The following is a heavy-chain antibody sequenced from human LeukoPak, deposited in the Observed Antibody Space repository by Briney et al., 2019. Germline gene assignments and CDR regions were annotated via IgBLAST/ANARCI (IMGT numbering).Heavy chain of an antibody. J-gene: IGHJ5*02. CDR3: ARENVAYYDSSGYYSP. Sequence: GGSLRLSCAASGFTVSSNYMSWVRQAPGKGLEWVSVIYSGGSTYYADSVKGRFTISRHNSKNTLYLQMNSLRAEDTAVYYCARENVAYYDSSGYYSPWGQGTLDTVSS. D-gene: IGHD3-22*01. CDR2: IYSGGST. CDR1: GFTVSSNY. V-gene: IGHV3-53*04.